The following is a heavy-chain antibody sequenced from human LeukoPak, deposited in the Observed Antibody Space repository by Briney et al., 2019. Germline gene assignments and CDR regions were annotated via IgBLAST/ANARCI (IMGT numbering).Heavy chain of an antibody. Sequence: PGGSLRLSCAASGFTFSSYSMNWVRQAPGKGLEWVSYISSSSSTIYYADSVKGRFTISRDNAKNSLYLQMNSLRAEDTAVYYCARDSISSSWYYFDYWGQGTLVTVSS. V-gene: IGHV3-48*01. CDR1: GFTFSSYS. CDR2: ISSSSSTI. D-gene: IGHD6-13*01. J-gene: IGHJ4*02. CDR3: ARDSISSSWYYFDY.